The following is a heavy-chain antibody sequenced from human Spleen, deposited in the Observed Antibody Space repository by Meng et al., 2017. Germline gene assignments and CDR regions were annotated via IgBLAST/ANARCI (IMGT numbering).Heavy chain of an antibody. CDR2: INSDGIST. CDR1: GFTFSSYW. J-gene: IGHJ4*02. CDR3: VRDFGGESDF. Sequence: EVQLVESGGGLVQPGGSLRLSCAASGFTFSSYWMHWVRQTPGKGLVWVSRINSDGISTSYADSVMGRFTISRDIAKNTLFLQMNSLSAEDTALYYCVRDFGGESDFWGQGTLVTVSS. D-gene: IGHD3-10*01. V-gene: IGHV3-74*01.